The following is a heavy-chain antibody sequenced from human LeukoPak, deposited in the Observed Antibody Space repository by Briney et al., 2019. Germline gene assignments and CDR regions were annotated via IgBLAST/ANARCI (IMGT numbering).Heavy chain of an antibody. V-gene: IGHV3-30*18. CDR3: AKDEAGYCSSTSCYYYYYGMDV. D-gene: IGHD2-2*01. CDR2: ISYDGSNK. Sequence: PGGSLRLSCAASGFTFSSYGMHWVRQAPGKGLEWVAVISYDGSNKYHADSVKGRFTISRDNSKNTLYLQMNSLRAEDTAVYYCAKDEAGYCSSTSCYYYYYGMDVWGQGTTVTVSS. CDR1: GFTFSSYG. J-gene: IGHJ6*02.